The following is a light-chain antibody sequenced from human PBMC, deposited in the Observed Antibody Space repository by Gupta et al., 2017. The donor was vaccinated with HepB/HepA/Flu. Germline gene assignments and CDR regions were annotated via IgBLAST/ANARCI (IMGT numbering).Light chain of an antibody. J-gene: IGKJ4*01. CDR2: RAS. Sequence: EIVLTQSPATLSVSPGERVTLSCRASQSVSSNLAWYQQKPGQAPRRLIFRASTRATGIPARFSGSGSGTEFTLTITSLQSEDFAVYYCQQYGTWPPLTFGGGTKVEIK. CDR1: QSVSSN. CDR3: QQYGTWPPLT. V-gene: IGKV3-15*01.